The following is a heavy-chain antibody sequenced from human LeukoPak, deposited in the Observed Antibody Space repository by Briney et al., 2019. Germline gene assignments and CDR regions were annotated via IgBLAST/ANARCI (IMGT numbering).Heavy chain of an antibody. CDR3: AKHSTGSSGYYYFDY. CDR1: GFTFSSYA. CDR2: ISNSGEST. D-gene: IGHD3-22*01. J-gene: IGHJ4*02. Sequence: PGGSLRLSCAASGFTFSSYAMNWVRQAPGKGLEWVSTISNSGESTYYADSVKGRFTISRDSSKNTLYLQMNSLRAEDTAVYYCAKHSTGSSGYYYFDYWGQGTLVTVSS. V-gene: IGHV3-23*01.